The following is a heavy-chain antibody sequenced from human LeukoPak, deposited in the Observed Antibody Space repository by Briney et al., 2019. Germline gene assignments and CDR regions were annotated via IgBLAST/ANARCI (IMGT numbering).Heavy chain of an antibody. CDR1: GFTFSSYS. J-gene: IGHJ4*02. Sequence: GSLRLSCAASGFTFSSYSMSWVRQAPGKGLEWVSSISSSSSYIYYADSVKGRFTISRDNAKNSLYLQMNSLRAEDTAVYYCARDRIAVADPFDYWGQGTLVTVSS. D-gene: IGHD6-19*01. CDR3: ARDRIAVADPFDY. V-gene: IGHV3-21*01. CDR2: ISSSSSYI.